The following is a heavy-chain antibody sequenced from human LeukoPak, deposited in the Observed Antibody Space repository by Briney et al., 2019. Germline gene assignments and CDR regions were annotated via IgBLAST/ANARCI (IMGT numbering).Heavy chain of an antibody. CDR1: GYSFAGYG. CDR2: ISTYSVNT. Sequence: ASVKVSCKASGYSFAGYGISWVRQAPGQGLELIGWISTYSVNTNYAHNLQGRITVTTETSTSTAYMELRSLRSDDTAVYYCARVGAAPGHFDYWGQGTQLTVSS. CDR3: ARVGAAPGHFDY. D-gene: IGHD6-13*01. J-gene: IGHJ4*02. V-gene: IGHV1-18*01.